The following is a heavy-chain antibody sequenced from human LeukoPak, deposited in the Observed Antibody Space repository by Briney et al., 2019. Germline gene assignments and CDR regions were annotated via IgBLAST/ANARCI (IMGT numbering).Heavy chain of an antibody. V-gene: IGHV1-69*04. CDR3: ARIPDSSGWYLRDY. J-gene: IGHJ4*02. Sequence: ASVKVSCKASGGTFSSYAISWVRQAPGQGLEWMGRIIPILGIADYAQKFQGRVTITADKSTSTAYMELSSLRSEDTAVYYCARIPDSSGWYLRDYWDQGTLVTVSS. D-gene: IGHD6-19*01. CDR2: IIPILGIA. CDR1: GGTFSSYA.